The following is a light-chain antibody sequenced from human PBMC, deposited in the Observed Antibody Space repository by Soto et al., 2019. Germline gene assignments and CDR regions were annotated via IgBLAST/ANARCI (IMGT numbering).Light chain of an antibody. Sequence: DIQMPQSPSSLSASVGDRVTITCRASQSISSYLNWYQQKAGKAPKLLIYAASSLQSGVPSRFSGDGSGTHLQLPISSLQTQDFATYYCQQTFSSPSNFGQGTKAVI. CDR2: AAS. V-gene: IGKV1-39*01. CDR1: QSISSY. J-gene: IGKJ1*01. CDR3: QQTFSSPSN.